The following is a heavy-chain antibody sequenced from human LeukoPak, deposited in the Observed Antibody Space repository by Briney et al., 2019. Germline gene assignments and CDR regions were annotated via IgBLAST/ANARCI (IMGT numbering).Heavy chain of an antibody. V-gene: IGHV4-59*05. CDR2: IHYSGST. CDR1: GGSISSYY. Sequence: SETLSLTCTVSGGSISSYYWSWIRQPPGKGLEWIASIHYSGSTYYNPSLKSRVTISVDTSKNQFSLKMGSVTAADTAAYYCARRDTTGRIGRFDPWGQGTLVTVSA. J-gene: IGHJ5*02. D-gene: IGHD1-1*01. CDR3: ARRDTTGRIGRFDP.